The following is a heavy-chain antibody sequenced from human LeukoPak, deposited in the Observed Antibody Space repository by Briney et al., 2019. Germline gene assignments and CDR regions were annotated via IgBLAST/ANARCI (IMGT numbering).Heavy chain of an antibody. D-gene: IGHD3-9*01. Sequence: GGSLRLSCAASGFTFSSYAMSWVRQAPGKGLEWISAISGSGGSTYYADSVKGRFTISRDNSKNTLYLQMNSLRAEDTAVYYCASTQIQYDILTGYTKRNYYYYMDVWGKGTTVTVSS. CDR1: GFTFSSYA. CDR2: ISGSGGST. J-gene: IGHJ6*03. CDR3: ASTQIQYDILTGYTKRNYYYYMDV. V-gene: IGHV3-23*01.